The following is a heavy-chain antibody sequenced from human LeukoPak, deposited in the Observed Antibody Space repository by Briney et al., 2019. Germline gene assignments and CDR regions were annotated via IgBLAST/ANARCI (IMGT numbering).Heavy chain of an antibody. Sequence: ASVKVSCKASGYTFTCYYMHWVRQAPGQGLEWMGRINPNSGGTNYAQKFQGRVTMTRDTSISTAYMELSRLRSDDTAVYYCARVVRDGYKTYYFDYWGQGTLVTVSS. V-gene: IGHV1-2*06. CDR2: INPNSGGT. D-gene: IGHD5-24*01. CDR1: GYTFTCYY. J-gene: IGHJ4*02. CDR3: ARVVRDGYKTYYFDY.